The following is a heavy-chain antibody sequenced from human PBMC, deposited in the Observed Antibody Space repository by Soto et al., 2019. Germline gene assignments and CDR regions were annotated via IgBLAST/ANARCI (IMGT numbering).Heavy chain of an antibody. D-gene: IGHD2-2*02. CDR3: ARDRSSGVPAAIRRYWFDP. V-gene: IGHV4-59*01. CDR1: GGSISSYY. Sequence: SETLSLTCTVSGGSISSYYWSWIRQPPGKGLEWIGYIYYSGSTNYNPSLKSRVTISVDTSKNQFSLKLSSVTAADTAVYYCARDRSSGVPAAIRRYWFDPWGQGTLVTVSS. CDR2: IYYSGST. J-gene: IGHJ5*02.